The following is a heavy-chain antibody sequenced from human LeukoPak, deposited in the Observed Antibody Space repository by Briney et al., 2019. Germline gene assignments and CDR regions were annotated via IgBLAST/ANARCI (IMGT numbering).Heavy chain of an antibody. D-gene: IGHD2-2*01. CDR3: ASPPFGCSSTSCYGY. V-gene: IGHV3-48*01. CDR2: ISSSGSTI. Sequence: GGSLRLSCAASGFTFSSYSMNWVRQAPGKGLEWVSYISSSGSTIYYADSVKGRFSISRDNAKSSLYLQMNSLRAEDMAVYYCASPPFGCSSTSCYGYWGQGTLVTVSS. J-gene: IGHJ4*02. CDR1: GFTFSSYS.